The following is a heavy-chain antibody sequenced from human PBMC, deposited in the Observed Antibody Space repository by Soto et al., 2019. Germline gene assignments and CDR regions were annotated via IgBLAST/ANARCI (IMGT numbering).Heavy chain of an antibody. CDR1: GYTFTSYD. CDR3: ARGRWVYYDVWSCYYDYYYSMDV. Sequence: ASVKVSCKASGYTFTSYDINWVRQATGQGLEWMGWMNPNSGNTGYAQKFQGRVTMTRNTSISTAYMELSSLRSEDTAVYYSARGRWVYYDVWSCYYDYYYSMDVWGQGTTVTVSS. CDR2: MNPNSGNT. D-gene: IGHD3-3*01. J-gene: IGHJ6*02. V-gene: IGHV1-8*01.